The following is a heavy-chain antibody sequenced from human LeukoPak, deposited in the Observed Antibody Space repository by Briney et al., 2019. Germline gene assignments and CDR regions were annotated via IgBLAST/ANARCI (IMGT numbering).Heavy chain of an antibody. Sequence: TXXLTCAVSXXXXXSXGYSXSXIXQPXGXGLEWIGYIYHSGTTYYNPSLKSRVTISVDRSKNQFSLKLSSVTAADTAVYYCARSSGPFDYWGQGTLVTVSS. CDR2: IYHSGTT. CDR3: ARSSGPFDY. CDR1: XXXXXSXGYS. J-gene: IGHJ4*02. D-gene: IGHD3-22*01. V-gene: IGHV4-30-2*01.